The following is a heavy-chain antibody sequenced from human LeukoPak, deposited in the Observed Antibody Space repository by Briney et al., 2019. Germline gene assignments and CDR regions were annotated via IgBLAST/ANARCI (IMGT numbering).Heavy chain of an antibody. D-gene: IGHD5-18*01. J-gene: IGHJ4*02. Sequence: GGSLRLSCAASGFTFSNTWMHWVRQAPGKGLVWVSHIHSEGSTTSYADSVKGRFTISRDNAKNSLYLQMNSLRAEDTAVYYCARDAGYGYDRFDYWGQGTQVTVSS. CDR3: ARDAGYGYDRFDY. CDR1: GFTFSNTW. CDR2: IHSEGSTT. V-gene: IGHV3-74*01.